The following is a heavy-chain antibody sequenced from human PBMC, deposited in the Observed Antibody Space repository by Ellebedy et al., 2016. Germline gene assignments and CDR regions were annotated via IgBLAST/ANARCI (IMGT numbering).Heavy chain of an antibody. CDR2: INPNSGGT. Sequence: ASVKVSCXASGYTFTSYGISWVRQAPGQGLEWMGWINPNSGGTNYAQKFQGWVTMTRDTSISTAYMELSRLRSDDTAVYYCARANIADPLDYYYGMDVWGQGTTVTVSS. D-gene: IGHD5-12*01. CDR1: GYTFTSYG. J-gene: IGHJ6*02. V-gene: IGHV1-2*04. CDR3: ARANIADPLDYYYGMDV.